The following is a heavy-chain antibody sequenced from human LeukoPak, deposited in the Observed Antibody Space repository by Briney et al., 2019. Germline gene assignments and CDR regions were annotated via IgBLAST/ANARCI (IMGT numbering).Heavy chain of an antibody. Sequence: GGSLRLSCVASGFTFSSYTMNWVRQAPGKGLEWVSYISETSSTIYYADSVKGRFTISRDNAKNSLYLQMNSLRADDTAVYYCARGGDYWGQGTLVTVSS. J-gene: IGHJ4*02. CDR2: ISETSSTI. CDR3: ARGGDY. V-gene: IGHV3-48*04. D-gene: IGHD3-10*01. CDR1: GFTFSSYT.